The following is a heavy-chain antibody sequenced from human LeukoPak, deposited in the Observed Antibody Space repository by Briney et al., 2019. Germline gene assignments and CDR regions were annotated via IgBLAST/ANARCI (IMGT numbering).Heavy chain of an antibody. CDR1: GFTFSDYN. CDR3: ARSIGLTGGGVDV. CDR2: ITNGGSTI. D-gene: IGHD3-9*01. V-gene: IGHV3-11*01. Sequence: GGSLRLSCAASGFTFSDYNMNWVSQAPGKGLEWVSYITNGGSTIHHADSVKGRFTISRDNAKKTLYLQMNSLRAEDTAVYYCARSIGLTGGGVDVRGQGTTVTVSS. J-gene: IGHJ6*02.